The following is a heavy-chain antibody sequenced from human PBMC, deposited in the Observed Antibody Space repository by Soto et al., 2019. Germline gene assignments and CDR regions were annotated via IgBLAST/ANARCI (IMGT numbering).Heavy chain of an antibody. D-gene: IGHD3-22*01. CDR3: ARGEYYCDTGGYFDL. CDR1: GGSISSGGYY. V-gene: IGHV4-31*03. Sequence: QVQLQESGPGLVNPSQTLSLTCTVSGGSISSGGYYWSWIRQHPGKGLEWIGYIYYSGSTYYNPSLKRRVTISVDTSKNPFSLKLSSVTAADTDVYYCARGEYYCDTGGYFDLWGRGTLVTVSS. CDR2: IYYSGST. J-gene: IGHJ2*01.